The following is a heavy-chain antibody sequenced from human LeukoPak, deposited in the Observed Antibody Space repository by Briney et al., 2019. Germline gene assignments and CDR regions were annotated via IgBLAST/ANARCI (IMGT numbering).Heavy chain of an antibody. CDR1: GFTFSSYS. CDR2: ISSSSSYI. V-gene: IGHV3-21*01. Sequence: GGSLRLSCAASGFTFSSYSMNWVRQAPGKGLEWVSSISSSSSYIYYADSVKGRFTISRDNAKNSLYLQMNSLRAEDTAVYYCARDLGSSSWTRGDYWGQGTLVTVSS. D-gene: IGHD6-13*01. J-gene: IGHJ4*02. CDR3: ARDLGSSSWTRGDY.